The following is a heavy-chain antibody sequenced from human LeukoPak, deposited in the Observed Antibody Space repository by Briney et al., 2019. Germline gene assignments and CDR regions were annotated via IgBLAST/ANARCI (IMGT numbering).Heavy chain of an antibody. D-gene: IGHD2-2*01. CDR3: ARGGWGCSSTSCYGWFDP. CDR1: GGSFSGYY. J-gene: IGHJ5*02. V-gene: IGHV4-34*01. CDR2: INHSGST. Sequence: PSETLSLTCAVYGGSFSGYYWSWICQPPGKGLEWIGEINHSGSTNYNPSLKSRVTISVDTPKNQFSLKLSSVTAADTAVYYCARGGWGCSSTSCYGWFDPWGQGTLVTVSS.